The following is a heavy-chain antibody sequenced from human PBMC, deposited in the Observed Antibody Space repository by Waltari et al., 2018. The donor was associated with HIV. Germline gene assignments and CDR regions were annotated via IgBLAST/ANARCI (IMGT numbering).Heavy chain of an antibody. CDR1: GGSISSGSYY. V-gene: IGHV4-61*02. Sequence: QVQLQESGPGLVKPSQTLSLTCTVSGGSISSGSYYWSWIRQPAGKGLEWIGRIYTGGSTNYNPSLKSRVTISVDTSKNQFSLKLSSVTAADTAVYYCARSYDSSGDYYGMDVWGQGTTVTVSS. D-gene: IGHD3-22*01. J-gene: IGHJ6*02. CDR2: IYTGGST. CDR3: ARSYDSSGDYYGMDV.